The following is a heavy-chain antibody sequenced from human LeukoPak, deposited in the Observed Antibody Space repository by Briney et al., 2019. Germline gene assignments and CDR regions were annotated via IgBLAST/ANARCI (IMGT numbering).Heavy chain of an antibody. CDR1: GFTFDHYS. J-gene: IGHJ4*02. CDR2: ISWDGGST. V-gene: IGHV3-43*01. Sequence: GGSLRLSCAASGFTFDHYSMHWVRQAPGKGLEWVSLISWDGGSTYYADSVKGRFTISRDNSKNSLSLQMNSLRAEDTALYYCAKDGKNYFDYWGQGTLVTVSS. CDR3: AKDGKNYFDY.